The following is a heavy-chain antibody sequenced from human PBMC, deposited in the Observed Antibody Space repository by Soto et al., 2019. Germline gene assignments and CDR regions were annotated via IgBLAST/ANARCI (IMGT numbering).Heavy chain of an antibody. CDR2: ITGSGLTI. CDR1: GFTFSKYA. CDR3: AKDDVSGDGLWLVSD. V-gene: IGHV3-23*01. Sequence: GGSLRLSCEASGFTFSKYAMIWVRQAPGKGQEWVSGITGSGLTIEHSASVKGRFTISRDNSKNTVYLQMNSLRAEDTAIYYCAKDDVSGDGLWLVSDWGQGTPVTAPQ. D-gene: IGHD2-21*02. J-gene: IGHJ4*02.